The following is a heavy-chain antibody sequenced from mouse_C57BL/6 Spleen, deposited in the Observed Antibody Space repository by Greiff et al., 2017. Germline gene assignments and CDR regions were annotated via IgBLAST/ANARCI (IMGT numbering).Heavy chain of an antibody. D-gene: IGHD1-1*01. CDR3: AIWSYYGSPHWYFDV. CDR2: IHPSASDT. V-gene: IGHV1-74*01. CDR1: GYTFTSYW. Sequence: VQLQQPGAELVKPGASVKVSCKASGYTFTSYWMYWVKQRPGQGLEWIGRIHPSASDTNYNQKFKGKATLTVDKSSSTAYMQLSSLTSEDSAVYYCAIWSYYGSPHWYFDVWGTGTTVTVSS. J-gene: IGHJ1*03.